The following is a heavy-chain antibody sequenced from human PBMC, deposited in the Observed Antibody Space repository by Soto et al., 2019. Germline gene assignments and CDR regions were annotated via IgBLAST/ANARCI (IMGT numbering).Heavy chain of an antibody. Sequence: ASVKVSCKASGGTFSSYVISWVRQAPGQGPEWMGGIIPMYGTVNYAQNFQDRVTIVADTSTSTAYMELSSLRSEDTAVYYCARDLGGCSGGSCRYNWSDPWGQGTLVTVSS. CDR1: GGTFSSYV. J-gene: IGHJ5*02. CDR2: IIPMYGTV. CDR3: ARDLGGCSGGSCRYNWSDP. D-gene: IGHD2-15*01. V-gene: IGHV1-69*06.